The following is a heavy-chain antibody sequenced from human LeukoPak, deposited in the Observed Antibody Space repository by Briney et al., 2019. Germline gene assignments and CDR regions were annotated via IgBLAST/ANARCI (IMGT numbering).Heavy chain of an antibody. CDR1: GGSFSGYY. CDR3: ARGVTMIVVVIHDWYFDL. J-gene: IGHJ2*01. D-gene: IGHD3-22*01. Sequence: SETLSLTCAVYGGSFSGYYWSWIRQPPGKGLEWIGEINHSGSTNYNPSLKSRVTISVDTPKNQFSLKLSSVTAADTAVYYCARGVTMIVVVIHDWYFDLWGRGTLVTVSS. CDR2: INHSGST. V-gene: IGHV4-34*01.